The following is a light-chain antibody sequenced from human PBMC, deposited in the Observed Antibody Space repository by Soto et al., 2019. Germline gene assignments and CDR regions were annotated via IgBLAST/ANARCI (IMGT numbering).Light chain of an antibody. Sequence: EIVMTQSPATLSVSPCERATLSFRASQSVSSNLVWYQQKAGQAPRLLIYDTSTRATGIPARFSGSGSGTEFTLTISSLQSEDSAVYHCQQYNKWPLTFGGGTKVDIK. CDR3: QQYNKWPLT. J-gene: IGKJ4*01. V-gene: IGKV3-15*01. CDR1: QSVSSN. CDR2: DTS.